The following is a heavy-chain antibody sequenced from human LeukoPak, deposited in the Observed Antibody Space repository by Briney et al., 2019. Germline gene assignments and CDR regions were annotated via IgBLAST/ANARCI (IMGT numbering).Heavy chain of an antibody. J-gene: IGHJ6*02. CDR3: AKDLEGGRDHYYYYGMDV. D-gene: IGHD1-26*01. Sequence: GRSLRLSCAASGFTFSSYGMHWVRQAPGKGLEWVAVISYDGSNKYYADSVKGRFTISRDNSKNTLYLQMNSLRAEDTAVYYCAKDLEGGRDHYYYYGMDVWGQGTTVTVSS. CDR2: ISYDGSNK. CDR1: GFTFSSYG. V-gene: IGHV3-30*18.